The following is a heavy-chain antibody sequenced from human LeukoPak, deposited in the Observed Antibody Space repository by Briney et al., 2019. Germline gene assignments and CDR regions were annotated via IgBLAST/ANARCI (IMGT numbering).Heavy chain of an antibody. D-gene: IGHD3-10*01. CDR1: GFTFSSYA. CDR3: ARAITMRGFDY. Sequence: GGSLRLSCAASGFTFSSYAMHWVRQAPGKGLEWVAVISYDGSNKYYADSVKGRFTISRDNAKNSLYLQMNSLRAEDTAVYYCARAITMRGFDYWGQGTLVTVSS. V-gene: IGHV3-30*04. CDR2: ISYDGSNK. J-gene: IGHJ4*02.